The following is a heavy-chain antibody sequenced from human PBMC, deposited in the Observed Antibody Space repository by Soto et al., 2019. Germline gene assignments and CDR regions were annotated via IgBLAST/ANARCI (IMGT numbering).Heavy chain of an antibody. CDR2: IYYSGST. Sequence: TSETLSLTCAVSGYSISSSNWWGWVRQPPGKGLEWIGYIYYSGSTYYNPSLKSRVTMLVDTSKNQFSLKLTFVTAVDTAVYYCARREIQGPIDYWGQGTLVTVSS. CDR3: ARREIQGPIDY. CDR1: GYSISSSNW. V-gene: IGHV4-28*01. J-gene: IGHJ4*02. D-gene: IGHD1-26*01.